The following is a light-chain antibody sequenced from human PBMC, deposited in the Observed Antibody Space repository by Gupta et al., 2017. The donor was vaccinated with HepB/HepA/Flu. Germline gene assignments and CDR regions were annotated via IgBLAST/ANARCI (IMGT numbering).Light chain of an antibody. Sequence: SYVLTQSPSFSVAPGHTDRITCGGNNIGSKSVHWYQQKPGQAPVLVVYDDSDRPSGIPERFSGSNSGNTATLTISRVEAGDEADYYCQVWDSSSDHPVFGGGTKLTVL. CDR1: NIGSKS. J-gene: IGLJ3*02. CDR2: DDS. CDR3: QVWDSSSDHPV. V-gene: IGLV3-21*02.